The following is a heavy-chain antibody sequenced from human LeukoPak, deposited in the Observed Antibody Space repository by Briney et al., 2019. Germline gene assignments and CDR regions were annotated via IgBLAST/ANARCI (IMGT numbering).Heavy chain of an antibody. CDR2: INHSGST. CDR1: GGSFSGYY. D-gene: IGHD2-8*01. Sequence: SETLSLTCAVYGGSFSGYYWSWIRQPPGKGLEWIGEINHSGSTNYNPSLKSRVTISVDTSKNQFSLKLSSVTAADTAVYYCARGFIVLMVYDAFDIWGQGTMVTVSS. CDR3: ARGFIVLMVYDAFDI. V-gene: IGHV4-34*01. J-gene: IGHJ3*02.